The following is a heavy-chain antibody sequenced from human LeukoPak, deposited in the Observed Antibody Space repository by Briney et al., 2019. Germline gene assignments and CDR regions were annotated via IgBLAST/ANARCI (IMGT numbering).Heavy chain of an antibody. CDR1: GFTFSDYY. Sequence: GGSLRLSCAASGFTFSDYYMSWIRQAPGKGLEWVSYISSSSSTIYYADSVKGRFTISRDNAKNSLYLKMNSLRAEDTAVYYCARNLRYYGSGSYYRVPYYGMDVWGQGTTVTVSS. CDR2: ISSSSSTI. CDR3: ARNLRYYGSGSYYRVPYYGMDV. J-gene: IGHJ6*02. D-gene: IGHD3-10*01. V-gene: IGHV3-11*01.